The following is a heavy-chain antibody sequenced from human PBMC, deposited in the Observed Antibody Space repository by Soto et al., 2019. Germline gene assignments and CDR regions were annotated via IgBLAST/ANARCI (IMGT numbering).Heavy chain of an antibody. CDR2: INPSGGST. J-gene: IGHJ5*02. CDR3: ARVGPLRYPTPPGGFDP. CDR1: GYTFTSYY. D-gene: IGHD3-9*01. V-gene: IGHV1-46*01. Sequence: QVQLVQSGAEVKKPGASVKVSCKASGYTFTSYYMYSVRQAPGQGLEWMGIINPSGGSTSYGQKFQGRVTMTRDTSTSTVYMELSSLRSEDTAVYYCARVGPLRYPTPPGGFDPWGQGTLVTVSS.